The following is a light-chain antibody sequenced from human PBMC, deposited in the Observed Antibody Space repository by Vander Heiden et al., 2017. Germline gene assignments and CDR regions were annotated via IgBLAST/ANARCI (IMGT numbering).Light chain of an antibody. V-gene: IGKV1-39*01. CDR3: QQSDSSPLIT. J-gene: IGKJ4*01. CDR1: QSIDTY. Sequence: DIQMTQSPSSLSASVGDRVTITCRTSQSIDTYLNWYQQKPGKAPKLLIYVASSLQRGVPSRFSGSGYGTHFTLTISSRQPEDFAPYYCQQSDSSPLITFGGGTKVEIK. CDR2: VAS.